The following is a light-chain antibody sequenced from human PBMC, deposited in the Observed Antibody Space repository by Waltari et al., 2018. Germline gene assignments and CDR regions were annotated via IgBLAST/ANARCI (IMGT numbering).Light chain of an antibody. Sequence: EVVLTQSPATLSVSPGERATLSCRASQSVGSNLAWYQQKPGQAPRLLIYGASTRATGIPARFSGSGSGTEFTLSISSLQSEDFAVYYCQQFNNWPPITFGQGTRLDIK. J-gene: IGKJ5*01. CDR3: QQFNNWPPIT. CDR2: GAS. V-gene: IGKV3-15*01. CDR1: QSVGSN.